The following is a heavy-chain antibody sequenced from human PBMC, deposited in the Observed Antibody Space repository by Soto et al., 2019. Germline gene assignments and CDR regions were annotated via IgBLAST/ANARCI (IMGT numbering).Heavy chain of an antibody. J-gene: IGHJ3*02. CDR3: ARAYFDSRWGVCAFDI. V-gene: IGHV4-59*01. CDR2: IYYSGST. D-gene: IGHD3-9*01. Sequence: QVQLQESGPGLVKPSETLSLTCTVSGGSISSYYWSWIRQPPGKGLEWIGYIYYSGSTNYNPSLTSRVTISVDTSKNQFSLKLSSVTAADTAVYYCARAYFDSRWGVCAFDIWGQGTMVTVSS. CDR1: GGSISSYY.